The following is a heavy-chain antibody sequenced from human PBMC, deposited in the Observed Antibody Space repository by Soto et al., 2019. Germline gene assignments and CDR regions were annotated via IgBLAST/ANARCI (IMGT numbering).Heavy chain of an antibody. CDR2: IWYDGSNK. CDR3: ARTRIAAAGTALFDY. D-gene: IGHD6-13*01. Sequence: GGSLRLSCAASGFTLSSYGMHWVRQAPGKGLEWVAVIWYDGSNKYYADSVKGRFTISRDNSKNTLYLQMNSLRAEDTAVYYCARTRIAAAGTALFDYWGQGTLVTVSS. V-gene: IGHV3-33*01. J-gene: IGHJ4*02. CDR1: GFTLSSYG.